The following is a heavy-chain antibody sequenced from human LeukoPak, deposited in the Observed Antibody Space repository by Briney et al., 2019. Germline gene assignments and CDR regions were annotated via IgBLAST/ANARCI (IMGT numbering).Heavy chain of an antibody. Sequence: ASVKVSCKASGGTFSSYAISWVRQAPGQGLEWMGIINPSGGSTSYAQKFQGRVTMTRDMSTSTVYMELSSLRSEDTAVYYCARDGGYSSYDYWGQGTLVTVSS. CDR1: GGTFSSYA. V-gene: IGHV1-46*01. D-gene: IGHD5-18*01. CDR2: INPSGGST. CDR3: ARDGGYSSYDY. J-gene: IGHJ4*02.